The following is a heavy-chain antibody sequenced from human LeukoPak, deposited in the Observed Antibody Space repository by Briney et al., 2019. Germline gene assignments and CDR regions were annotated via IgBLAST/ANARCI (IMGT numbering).Heavy chain of an antibody. V-gene: IGHV3-23*01. CDR1: GFTFSAYA. Sequence: PGGSLRLSCTASGFTFSAYAMMWVRQAPGKGPEWVSAIRGGGGSAFYADSVKGRFTISRDNSKYTLFLQMSSLRAEDTAVYYCARDPNGDYIGAFDMWGPGTMVTVSS. CDR2: IRGGGGSA. CDR3: ARDPNGDYIGAFDM. D-gene: IGHD4-17*01. J-gene: IGHJ3*02.